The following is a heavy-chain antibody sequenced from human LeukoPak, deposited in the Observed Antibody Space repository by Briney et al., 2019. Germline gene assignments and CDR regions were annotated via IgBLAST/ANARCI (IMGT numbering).Heavy chain of an antibody. Sequence: ASVKVSCKASGYTFTDYAMNWVRQAPGQGLGWMGWITTNTGNPTYAQGFTGRFVFSLDTSVSTAYLQISSLQAEDTAVYYCARDFGTRWELRAPWGQGTLITVSS. J-gene: IGHJ5*02. CDR1: GYTFTDYA. CDR2: ITTNTGNP. CDR3: ARDFGTRWELRAP. V-gene: IGHV7-4-1*02. D-gene: IGHD4-23*01.